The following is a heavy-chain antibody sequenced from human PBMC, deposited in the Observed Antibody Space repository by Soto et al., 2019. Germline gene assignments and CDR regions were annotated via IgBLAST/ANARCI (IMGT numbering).Heavy chain of an antibody. V-gene: IGHV6-1*01. Sequence: SQTLSLTCAISGDSVSSNSAAWNWIRQSPSRGLEWLGRTYYRTKWYHDYAVSTKSRISINPDTSKNQLSLQLNSWTPEDTAVYYCARAPFGSGWYVYFFDYWGQGSLVTVSS. CDR1: GDSVSSNSAA. CDR3: ARAPFGSGWYVYFFDY. D-gene: IGHD6-19*01. J-gene: IGHJ4*02. CDR2: TYYRTKWYH.